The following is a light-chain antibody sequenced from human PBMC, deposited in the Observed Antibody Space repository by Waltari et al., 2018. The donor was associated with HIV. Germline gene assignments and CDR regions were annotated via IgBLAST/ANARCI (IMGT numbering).Light chain of an antibody. J-gene: IGKJ2*01. CDR1: QSLLHSNGYNY. CDR3: MQALQTKYT. Sequence: DIVMTQSPLSLPVTPGEPASISCRSSQSLLHSNGYNYLDWYLQKPGQSPQLLIYLGSNRASGVPDRCSGRGSGTDFTLKISRVEAEDVGVYYCMQALQTKYTFGQGTKLEIK. V-gene: IGKV2-28*01. CDR2: LGS.